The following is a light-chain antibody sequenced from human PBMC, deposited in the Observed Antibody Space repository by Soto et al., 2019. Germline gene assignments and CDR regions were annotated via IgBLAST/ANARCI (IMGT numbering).Light chain of an antibody. CDR2: GAS. CDR3: QQYGSAAPIT. Sequence: EMVCTQSPCTVSLSPGERATLSCRGSQTFTKNNLNWYQQKPGQAPRLLIYGASIRATGIPARFSGSGSETDFTLTISRLEPEDFALYYCQQYGSAAPITFGQGTRLEIK. CDR1: QTFTKNN. J-gene: IGKJ5*01. V-gene: IGKV3-20*01.